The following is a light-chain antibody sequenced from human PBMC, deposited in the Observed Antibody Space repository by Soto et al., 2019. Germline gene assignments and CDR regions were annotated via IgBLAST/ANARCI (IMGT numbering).Light chain of an antibody. Sequence: DIQMTQSPSSLAASVGDRVTITCRASQGIIDYLAWYQQKPGKAPKLLIYAASTLQSGVPSRFSGSGAGTDITLTITSLQPEDVATYYCQKYNSAPRTFGQGTKVEIK. CDR3: QKYNSAPRT. CDR2: AAS. CDR1: QGIIDY. V-gene: IGKV1-27*01. J-gene: IGKJ1*01.